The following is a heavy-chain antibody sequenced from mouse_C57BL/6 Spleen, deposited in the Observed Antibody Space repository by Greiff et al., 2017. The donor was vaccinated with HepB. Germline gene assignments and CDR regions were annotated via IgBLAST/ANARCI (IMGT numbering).Heavy chain of an antibody. CDR1: GFTFSSYA. CDR3: AREGPSSYYFGD. J-gene: IGHJ2*01. D-gene: IGHD4-1*01. CDR2: ISDGGSYT. Sequence: VQLKESGGGLVKPGGSLKLSCAASGFTFSSYAMSWVRQTPEKRLEWVATISDGGSYTYYPDNVKGRFTISRDNAKNNLYLQMSHLKSEDTAMYYCAREGPSSYYFGDWGQGTTLTVSS. V-gene: IGHV5-4*01.